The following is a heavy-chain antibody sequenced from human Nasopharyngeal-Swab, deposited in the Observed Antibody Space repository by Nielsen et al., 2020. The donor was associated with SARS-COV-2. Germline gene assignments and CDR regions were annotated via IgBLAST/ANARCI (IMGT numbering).Heavy chain of an antibody. D-gene: IGHD2-2*01. Sequence: GESLKISCTASGFTFGDYAMSWVRQAPGKGLEWVGFIRSKAYGGTTEYAASVKGRFTISRDDSKSIAYLQMNSLKTEDTAVYYCARDRCSSTSCYEGGYYYYGMDVWGQGTTVTVSS. CDR2: IRSKAYGGTT. V-gene: IGHV3-49*04. J-gene: IGHJ6*02. CDR1: GFTFGDYA. CDR3: ARDRCSSTSCYEGGYYYYGMDV.